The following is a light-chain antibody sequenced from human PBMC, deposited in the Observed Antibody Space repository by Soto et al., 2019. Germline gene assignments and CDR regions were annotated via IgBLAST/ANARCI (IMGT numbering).Light chain of an antibody. V-gene: IGLV1-51*01. CDR3: GTWDSGMGAAGWV. Sequence: QSVLTQPPSVSAAPGQKVTISCSGSSFNIGNNYVSWFQQLPGAAPKLLIYHNDKRPSGIPDRFSGFKSGTSATLGITGLQTGDEADYYCGTWDSGMGAAGWVFGGGTKVTVL. CDR1: SFNIGNNY. CDR2: HND. J-gene: IGLJ3*02.